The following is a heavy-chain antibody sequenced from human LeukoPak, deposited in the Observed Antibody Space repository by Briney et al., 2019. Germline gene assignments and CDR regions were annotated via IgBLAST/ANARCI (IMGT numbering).Heavy chain of an antibody. CDR1: GFTFSSYW. Sequence: GGSLRLSCAASGFTFSSYWMHWVRQAPGKGLVWVSRINSDGSSTSYADSVKGRFTISRDIAKNTLYLQMNSLRAEDTAVYYCARDLDCGGDCFSFDYWGQGTLVTVSS. CDR3: ARDLDCGGDCFSFDY. D-gene: IGHD2-21*02. CDR2: INSDGSST. V-gene: IGHV3-74*01. J-gene: IGHJ4*02.